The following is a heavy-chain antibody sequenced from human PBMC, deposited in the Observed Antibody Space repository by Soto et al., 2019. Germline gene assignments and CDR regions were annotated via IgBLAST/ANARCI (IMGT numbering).Heavy chain of an antibody. Sequence: QVQLLQSGAEVKKPGASVKVSCKASGYKFTTYGITWVRQAPGQGLEWLGGISTYNGNTDYAQNLQDRVTMTTETSTSTAHLEVRSLTSDDTAVYFCARGLGTNGLDVWDQGTTVTVSS. CDR1: GYKFTTYG. J-gene: IGHJ6*02. CDR3: ARGLGTNGLDV. V-gene: IGHV1-18*04. D-gene: IGHD7-27*01. CDR2: ISTYNGNT.